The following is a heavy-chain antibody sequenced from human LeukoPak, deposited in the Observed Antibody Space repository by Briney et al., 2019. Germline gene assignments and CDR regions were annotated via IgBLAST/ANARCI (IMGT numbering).Heavy chain of an antibody. D-gene: IGHD3-22*01. Sequence: GGSLRLSCAASGFTFSSYCMHWVRQAPGKGLEWVTFIRYDGGNKHYADSVKGRFNISRDNSKNTPYLQMNRLSAEDTAVFYCAKDTPAYDSSGYYYPYLDDWGQGTLVTVAS. V-gene: IGHV3-30*02. CDR2: IRYDGGNK. CDR1: GFTFSSYC. J-gene: IGHJ4*02. CDR3: AKDTPAYDSSGYYYPYLDD.